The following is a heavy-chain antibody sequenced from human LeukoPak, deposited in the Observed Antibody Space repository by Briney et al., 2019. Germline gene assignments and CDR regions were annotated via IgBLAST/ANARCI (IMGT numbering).Heavy chain of an antibody. CDR2: IYFSGST. CDR1: GGSISSDY. V-gene: IGHV4-59*12. J-gene: IGHJ4*02. Sequence: PSETLSLTCTVSGGSISSDYWSWIRQPPGKGLEWIGYIYFSGSTNYNPSLKSRVTISVDTSKNQFSLKLSSVTAADTAVYYCARTRGGGSYHHFDYWGQGTLVTVSS. CDR3: ARTRGGGSYHHFDY. D-gene: IGHD1-26*01.